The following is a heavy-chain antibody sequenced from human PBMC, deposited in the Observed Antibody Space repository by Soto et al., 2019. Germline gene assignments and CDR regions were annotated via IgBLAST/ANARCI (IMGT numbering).Heavy chain of an antibody. J-gene: IGHJ4*02. CDR2: IIPVFQTA. CDR1: GGVFSSYP. V-gene: IGHV1-69*01. CDR3: ARGGSGYTWLNEF. Sequence: QEQLVQSGAEVKKPGSSVKVSCKASGGVFSSYPISWVRQAPGQGLEWMGGIIPVFQTAYYTQRFQGRVTITADESTKTAYMELSSVRSEDTAIYYCARGGSGYTWLNEFWGQGTLVTVSS. D-gene: IGHD3-22*01.